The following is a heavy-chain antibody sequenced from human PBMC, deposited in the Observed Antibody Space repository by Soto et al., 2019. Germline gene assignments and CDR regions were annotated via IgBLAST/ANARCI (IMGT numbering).Heavy chain of an antibody. D-gene: IGHD1-26*01. J-gene: IGHJ6*02. CDR3: ARDFVVGGPTINYYYGMDV. CDR2: IYSAGNT. CDR1: GFTVSSNY. V-gene: IGHV3-66*01. Sequence: GSLRLSCAASGFTVSSNYMSWVRQAPGKGLEWISIIYSAGNTYYADSVKGRFTISRDNSKNTLYLQMNSLGAEDTAVYYCARDFVVGGPTINYYYGMDVWGQGTTVTVSS.